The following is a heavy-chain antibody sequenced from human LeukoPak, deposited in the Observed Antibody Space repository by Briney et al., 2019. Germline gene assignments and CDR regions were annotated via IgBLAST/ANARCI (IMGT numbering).Heavy chain of an antibody. CDR3: ASHCSGGSCYSGYYYYYGMDV. CDR1: GGSFSGYY. D-gene: IGHD2-15*01. Sequence: PSEALSLTCAIYGGSFSGYYWSWIRQPPGKGLEWSGEINYSGSTNYNPSLKSRVTISVDTSKNQFSLKVSSVTAADTAVYYCASHCSGGSCYSGYYYYYGMDVWGQGTTVIVSS. J-gene: IGHJ6*02. CDR2: INYSGST. V-gene: IGHV4-34*01.